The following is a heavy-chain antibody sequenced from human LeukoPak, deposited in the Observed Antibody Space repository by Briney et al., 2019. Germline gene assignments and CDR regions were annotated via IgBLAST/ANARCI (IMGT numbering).Heavy chain of an antibody. V-gene: IGHV1-69*13. D-gene: IGHD5-12*01. CDR2: VVPIFGTT. CDR3: ARDQGMLATWGWFDP. J-gene: IGHJ5*02. Sequence: SVKVSCKASGGTFSNYAITWVRQAPGQGLQWVGRVVPIFGTTSYAQNFQGRATVSADESTNTAYMELNNLQSEDTAVYYCARDQGMLATWGWFDPWGQGTLVTVSS. CDR1: GGTFSNYA.